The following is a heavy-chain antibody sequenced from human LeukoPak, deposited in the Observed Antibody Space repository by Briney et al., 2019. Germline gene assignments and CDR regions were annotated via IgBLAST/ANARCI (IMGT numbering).Heavy chain of an antibody. CDR1: GFTFSSYA. V-gene: IGHV3-23*01. J-gene: IGHJ6*02. Sequence: GGSLRLSCAASGFTFSSYAMSWVRQAPGKGLEWVSAISGSGGSTYYADSVKGRFTISRDNSKNTLYLQMNSLRAEDTAVYYCARDSSTSNYYYGMDVWGQGTTVTVSS. D-gene: IGHD6-13*01. CDR2: ISGSGGST. CDR3: ARDSSTSNYYYGMDV.